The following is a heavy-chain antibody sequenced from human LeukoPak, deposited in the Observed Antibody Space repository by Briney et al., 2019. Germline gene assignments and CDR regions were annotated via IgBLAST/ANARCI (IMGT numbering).Heavy chain of an antibody. CDR2: ISSSSGFI. CDR1: GITFSSYT. Sequence: GGSLRLSCVASGITFSSYTMNWVRQTPRKGLEWVSSISSSSGFIYYVDSVKGRFTISRDNAKNSLYLQMTDLRAEDTAVYYCVRALAVGSQPKDVWGQGTTVIVS. V-gene: IGHV3-21*01. CDR3: VRALAVGSQPKDV. D-gene: IGHD6-19*01. J-gene: IGHJ6*02.